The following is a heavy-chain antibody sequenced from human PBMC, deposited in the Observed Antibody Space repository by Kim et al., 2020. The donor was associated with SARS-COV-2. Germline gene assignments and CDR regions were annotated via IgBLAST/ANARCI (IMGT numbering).Heavy chain of an antibody. Sequence: YGNYVKGRFTVSGDNAKNTLYLQMNSLRAEDTAMYYCARAAAVSGTGGYYWGQGTLVTVSS. J-gene: IGHJ4*02. D-gene: IGHD6-19*01. CDR3: ARAAAVSGTGGYY. V-gene: IGHV3-74*01.